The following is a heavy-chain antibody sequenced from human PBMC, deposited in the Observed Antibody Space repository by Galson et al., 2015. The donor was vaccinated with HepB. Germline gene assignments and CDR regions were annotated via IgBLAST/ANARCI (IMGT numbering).Heavy chain of an antibody. CDR3: AKDQRQQLTLVIYYYYGMDV. J-gene: IGHJ6*02. CDR2: ISYDGSNK. CDR1: GFTFSSYS. V-gene: IGHV3-30*18. D-gene: IGHD6-13*01. Sequence: SLRLSCAASGFTFSSYSMNWVRQAPGKGLEWVAVISYDGSNKYYADSVKGRFTISRDNSKNTLYLQMNSLRAEDTAVYYCAKDQRQQLTLVIYYYYGMDVWGQGTTVTVSS.